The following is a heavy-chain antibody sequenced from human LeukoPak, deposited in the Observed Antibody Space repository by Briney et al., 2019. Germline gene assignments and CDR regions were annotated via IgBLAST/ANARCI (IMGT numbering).Heavy chain of an antibody. J-gene: IGHJ3*02. CDR3: STGSGHAFDI. V-gene: IGHV3-74*01. D-gene: IGHD3-10*01. CDR2: INSDGSST. Sequence: GGSLRLSCAASGFTFSSYWMHWVRQVPGKGLVWVSRINSDGSSTSYADSVKGRFTFSSDNDKNTLYVQMNSLRAEDTAVYYCSTGSGHAFDIWGRGTMVTVSS. CDR1: GFTFSSYW.